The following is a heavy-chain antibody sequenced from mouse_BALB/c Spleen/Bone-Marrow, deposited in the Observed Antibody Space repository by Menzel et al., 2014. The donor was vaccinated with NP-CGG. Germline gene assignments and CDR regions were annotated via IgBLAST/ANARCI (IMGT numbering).Heavy chain of an antibody. J-gene: IGHJ3*01. CDR2: IDPSDSET. Sequence: QVHVKQSGPLLVRPGASVKISCKASGYSFTSYWMHWVKQRPGQGLEWIGMIDPSDSETRLNQKFKDKATLTVDKSSSTAYMQLSSPTSEDSAVYYCASPSDGNPFAYWGQGTLVTVSA. V-gene: IGHV1S127*01. CDR1: GYSFTSYW. D-gene: IGHD2-1*01. CDR3: ASPSDGNPFAY.